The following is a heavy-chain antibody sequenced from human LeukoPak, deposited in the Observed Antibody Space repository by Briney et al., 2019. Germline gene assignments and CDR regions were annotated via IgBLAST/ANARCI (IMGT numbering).Heavy chain of an antibody. J-gene: IGHJ4*02. CDR2: MNPNSGNT. CDR3: ARRHGRCSDGSCYYPDY. Sequence: ASVKVSCKASGYTFTTYDINWVRQATGQGLEWMGWMNPNSGNTGYAQKFQGRVTMTRNTSISTAYMELSSLRSEDTAVYYCARRHGRCSDGSCYYPDYWGQGTLVTVSS. D-gene: IGHD2-15*01. V-gene: IGHV1-8*01. CDR1: GYTFTTYD.